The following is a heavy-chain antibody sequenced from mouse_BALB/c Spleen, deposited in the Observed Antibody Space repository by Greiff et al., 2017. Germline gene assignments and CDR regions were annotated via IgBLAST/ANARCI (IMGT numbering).Heavy chain of an antibody. V-gene: IGHV5-4*02. CDR1: GFTFSDYY. J-gene: IGHJ1*01. D-gene: IGHD2-14*01. CDR3: ARGYYRYGYFDV. Sequence: DVHLVESGGGLVKPGGSLKLSCAASGFTFSDYYMYWVRQTPEKRLEWVATISDGGSYTYYPDSVKGRFTISRDNAKNNLYLQMSSLKSEDTAMYYCARGYYRYGYFDVWGAGTTVTVSS. CDR2: ISDGGSYT.